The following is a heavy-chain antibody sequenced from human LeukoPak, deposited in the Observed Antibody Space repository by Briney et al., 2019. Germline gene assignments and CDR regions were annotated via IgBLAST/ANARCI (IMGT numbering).Heavy chain of an antibody. J-gene: IGHJ6*03. CDR3: ARDGFTYYDFWSGYSQGYYYYTDV. V-gene: IGHV3-7*01. CDR2: KKQDGSEK. D-gene: IGHD3-3*01. Sequence: PGGSRRLSGAAPGSTFSSYWMSWVRRAPGKGREGVANKKQDGSEKNYVDSVKGRFTISRDNAKNSLYLQMNSLRAEDTAVYYCARDGFTYYDFWSGYSQGYYYYTDVWGKGTTVTVSS. CDR1: GSTFSSYW.